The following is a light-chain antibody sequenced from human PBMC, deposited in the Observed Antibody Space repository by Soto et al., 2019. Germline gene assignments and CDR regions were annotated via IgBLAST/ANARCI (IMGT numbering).Light chain of an antibody. CDR1: QSVLYSSDNKNY. CDR2: WAS. CDR3: QQYYTTPWT. V-gene: IGKV4-1*01. Sequence: DIVMTQSPDSLAVSLGERATINCKSSQSVLYSSDNKNYLTWYQQRPGQPPKLLIYWASTRESGVPDRFSGRGSGTDFNLTISSIQAEDVAVYYCQQYYTTPWTFGQGTKVEI. J-gene: IGKJ1*01.